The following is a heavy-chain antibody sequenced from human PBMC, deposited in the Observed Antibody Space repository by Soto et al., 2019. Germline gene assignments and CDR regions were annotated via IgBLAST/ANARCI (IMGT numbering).Heavy chain of an antibody. D-gene: IGHD4-4*01. J-gene: IGHJ5*02. CDR1: GYHFSDNQ. Sequence: QVQLVQSGSEVKKPGASVKVSCKSSGYHFSDNQIHWLRRAPGQGLEWMGRINPKSDDTNYAQKFPVRVTMTRDTYFDTAYLELTGLTSDDTATYYCARKHSLDYIRWGLDPWGQGTLVSVSS. CDR2: INPKSDDT. V-gene: IGHV1-2*02. CDR3: ARKHSLDYIRWGLDP.